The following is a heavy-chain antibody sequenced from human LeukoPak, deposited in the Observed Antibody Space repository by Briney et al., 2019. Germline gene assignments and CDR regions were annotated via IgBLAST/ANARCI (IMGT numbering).Heavy chain of an antibody. Sequence: GGSLRLSCAVSGFTFSSYAMSWVRQAPGKGLEWVSAISGSGGSTYYADSVKGRFTISRDNSKNTLYLQMNSLRAEDTAVYYCAKDRSGYSSGWFDSWGQGTLVTVSS. V-gene: IGHV3-23*01. D-gene: IGHD6-19*01. J-gene: IGHJ5*01. CDR2: ISGSGGST. CDR3: AKDRSGYSSGWFDS. CDR1: GFTFSSYA.